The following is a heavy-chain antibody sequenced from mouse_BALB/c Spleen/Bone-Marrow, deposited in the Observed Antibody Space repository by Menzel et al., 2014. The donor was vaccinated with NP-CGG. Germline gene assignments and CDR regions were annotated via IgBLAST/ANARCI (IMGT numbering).Heavy chain of an antibody. CDR2: IYPGDGDT. Sequence: QVQLKQSGAELVRPGSSVKLSCESSGYVFSTYWINWVKQRPGQGLEWIEQIYPGDGDTDYNGKFKDKATPTADKTSNTAYMQLSSLTSEDSAVYFCARGGISFVYRGQGTTLTGSS. V-gene: IGHV1-80*01. CDR3: ARGGISFVY. J-gene: IGHJ2*01. CDR1: GYVFSTYW.